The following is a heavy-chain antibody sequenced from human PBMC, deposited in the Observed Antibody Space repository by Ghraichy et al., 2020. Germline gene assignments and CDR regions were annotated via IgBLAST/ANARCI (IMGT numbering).Heavy chain of an antibody. CDR2: IYYSGST. J-gene: IGHJ3*02. Sequence: SETLSLTCTVSGGSISSYYWSWIRQPPGKGLEWIGYIYYSGSTNYNPSLKSRVTISVDTSKNQFSLKLSSVTAADTAVYYCARPRWYAEDAFDIWGQGTMVTVSS. V-gene: IGHV4-59*01. CDR1: GGSISSYY. D-gene: IGHD2-2*01. CDR3: ARPRWYAEDAFDI.